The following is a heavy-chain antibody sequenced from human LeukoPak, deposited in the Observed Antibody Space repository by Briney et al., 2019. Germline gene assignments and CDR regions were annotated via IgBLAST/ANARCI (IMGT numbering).Heavy chain of an antibody. J-gene: IGHJ3*01. D-gene: IGHD5-12*01. CDR1: GFNFADSA. Sequence: GGSLRLSCAASGFNFADSAMSWVRQTPRKGLEWVSLISFNGRNTYYGDSVKGRFTISRDNSKDTVYLQMNSLRAEDTAIFYCARDIELSTWGPGTMVTVSS. V-gene: IGHV3-23*01. CDR2: ISFNGRNT. CDR3: ARDIELST.